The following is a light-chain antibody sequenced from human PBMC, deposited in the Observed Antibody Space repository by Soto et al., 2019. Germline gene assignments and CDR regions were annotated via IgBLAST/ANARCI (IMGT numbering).Light chain of an antibody. Sequence: EIVMTQSPATLSVSPGERATLSCRASQSGSSNLAWYQQKPGQAPRLLIYGASTRATGIPARFSGGGSGTEFNLTISSLQSEDFALYYCQQYNNWLYTFGQRAQLEIK. CDR2: GAS. CDR3: QQYNNWLYT. CDR1: QSGSSN. J-gene: IGKJ1*01. V-gene: IGKV3-15*01.